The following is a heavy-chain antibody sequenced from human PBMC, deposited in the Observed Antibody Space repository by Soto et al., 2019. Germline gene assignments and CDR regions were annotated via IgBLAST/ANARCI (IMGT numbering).Heavy chain of an antibody. CDR1: GYSFTSYW. D-gene: IGHD3-3*01. CDR2: IYPGDSDT. V-gene: IGHV5-51*01. J-gene: IGHJ4*02. CDR3: ARQGNYDFWSGYQNYFDY. Sequence: PVESVKISCNGSGYSFTSYWIGWVRQMPWKGLEWMGIIYPGDSDTRYSPSFQGQVTISADKSISTAYLQWSSLKASDTAMYYCARQGNYDFWSGYQNYFDYWGQGTLVTVSS.